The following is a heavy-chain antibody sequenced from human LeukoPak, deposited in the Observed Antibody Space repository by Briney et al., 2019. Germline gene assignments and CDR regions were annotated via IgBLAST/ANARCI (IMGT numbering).Heavy chain of an antibody. V-gene: IGHV4-59*11. Sequence: SETLSLTCTVDAGSISSHYWSWIRQPPGKGQEWIGYIYCSGSTNYNPSLKRRVTISVDTSKNQFSLKLSSVTAADTAVYYCATGSLTPFDYWGQGTLVTVSS. CDR3: ATGSLTPFDY. J-gene: IGHJ4*02. CDR1: AGSISSHY. D-gene: IGHD1-14*01. CDR2: IYCSGST.